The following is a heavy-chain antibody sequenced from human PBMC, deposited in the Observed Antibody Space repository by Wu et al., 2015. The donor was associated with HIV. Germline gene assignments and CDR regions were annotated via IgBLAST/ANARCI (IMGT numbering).Heavy chain of an antibody. CDR3: ARAPADHMVRGPVGWFDP. V-gene: IGHV1-8*01. Sequence: VKKPGASVKVSCKASGYTFTSYDINWVRQATGQGLEWMGWMNPNSGNTGYAQKFQGRVTMTRNTSISTAYMELSSLRSEDTAVYYCARAPADHMVRGPVGWFDPWGQGTLVTVSS. CDR2: MNPNSGNT. D-gene: IGHD3-10*01. CDR1: GYTFTSYD. J-gene: IGHJ5*02.